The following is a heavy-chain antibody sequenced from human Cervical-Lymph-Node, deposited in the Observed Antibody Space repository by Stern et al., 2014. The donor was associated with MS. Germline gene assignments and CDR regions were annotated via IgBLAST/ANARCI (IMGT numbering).Heavy chain of an antibody. Sequence: ESGPTLVKPTQTLTLTCTFSGFSLTTNGVGVGWIRPPPGKALEWFALIYWNDGKNYSTSLNRMLTLPNDTHTNQAVLTVANMDPVDTATYYCAQKGGGYGYWGQGALVTVSS. V-gene: IGHV2-5*01. CDR1: GFSLTTNGVG. CDR2: IYWNDGK. J-gene: IGHJ4*02. CDR3: AQKGGGYGY. D-gene: IGHD5-12*01.